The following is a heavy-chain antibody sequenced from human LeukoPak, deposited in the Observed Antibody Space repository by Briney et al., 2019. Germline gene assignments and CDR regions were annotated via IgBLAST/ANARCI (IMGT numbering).Heavy chain of an antibody. V-gene: IGHV1-2*02. CDR2: INPNSGGT. Sequence: GASVKVSCKASGYTFTGYYIHWVRQAPGQGLEWMACINPNSGGTNYAQKFQGRVTVTRDTSISTAYMELSRLRSDDTAIYYCARALGYCSGGSCYGVYWGQGTLVTVSS. D-gene: IGHD2-15*01. J-gene: IGHJ4*02. CDR1: GYTFTGYY. CDR3: ARALGYCSGGSCYGVY.